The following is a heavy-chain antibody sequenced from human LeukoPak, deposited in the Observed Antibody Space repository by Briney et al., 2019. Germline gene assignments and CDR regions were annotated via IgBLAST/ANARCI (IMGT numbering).Heavy chain of an antibody. V-gene: IGHV4-61*02. D-gene: IGHD4-23*01. CDR3: ARADYGGNRMGYYYYYMDV. J-gene: IGHJ6*03. CDR2: IYTSGST. CDR1: GFSISSGSFY. Sequence: PSQTLSLTCTVSGFSISSGSFYWSWIRQPAGKGLEWIVRIYTSGSTNYNASLKSRVTISVDTSKNQFSLKLSSVTAADTAVYYCARADYGGNRMGYYYYYMDVWGKGTTVTVSS.